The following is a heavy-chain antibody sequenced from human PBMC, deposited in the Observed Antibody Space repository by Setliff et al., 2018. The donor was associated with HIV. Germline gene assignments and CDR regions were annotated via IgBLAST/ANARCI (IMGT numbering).Heavy chain of an antibody. CDR3: VREAPALRYSEWLDETGWFDP. CDR1: GFSFPSSG. Sequence: GGSLRLSCVGTGFSFPSSGMNWVRQAPGRGMEWFAYISGSGSTLYYSASVKGRFTISRDNAANSVYLQMFSLRAEDTAIYYCVREAPALRYSEWLDETGWFDPWGQGTQVTVSS. CDR2: ISGSGSTL. V-gene: IGHV3-48*03. J-gene: IGHJ5*02. D-gene: IGHD3-9*01.